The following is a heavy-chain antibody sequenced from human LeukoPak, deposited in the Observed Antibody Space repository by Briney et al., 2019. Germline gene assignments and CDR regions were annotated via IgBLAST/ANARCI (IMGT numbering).Heavy chain of an antibody. CDR3: AKGDPPVHRVVTLFDY. J-gene: IGHJ4*02. Sequence: QPGGSLRLSCAASGFTFSSYGMHWVRQAPGKGLEWVAVISYDGSNKYYADSVKGRFTISRDNSKNTLYLQMNSLRAEDTAVYYCAKGDPPVHRVVTLFDYWGQGTLVTVSS. V-gene: IGHV3-30*18. D-gene: IGHD4-23*01. CDR2: ISYDGSNK. CDR1: GFTFSSYG.